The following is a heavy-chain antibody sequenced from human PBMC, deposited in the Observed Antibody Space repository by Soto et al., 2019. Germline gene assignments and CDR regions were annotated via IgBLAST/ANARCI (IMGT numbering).Heavy chain of an antibody. D-gene: IGHD3-10*01. J-gene: IGHJ4*02. CDR1: GVSISSGDYS. CDR2: IYHTGNT. CDR3: VSDYGSGSYRFDY. Sequence: SETLSLTCAVSGVSISSGDYSWSWIRQPPGKGLEWIGYIYHTGNTLYNPSLKGRVTISIDRSKNQFSLKLSSVTAADTAVYYCVSDYGSGSYRFDYWGQGTLVTVSS. V-gene: IGHV4-30-2*01.